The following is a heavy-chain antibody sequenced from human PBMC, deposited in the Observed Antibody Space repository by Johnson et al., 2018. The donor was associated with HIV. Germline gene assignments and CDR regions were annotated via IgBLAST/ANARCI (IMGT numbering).Heavy chain of an antibody. CDR2: IKQDGSEK. Sequence: VQLVESGGGLVQPGGSLRLSCAASGLTFSSYWMSWVRQAPGRWLEWVANIKQDGSEKYYVDSLRGRFTISRDNAKNSLYLQMNSLRAEDTALYYCAKDSSTVVSDGAFDIWGQGTMVTVSS. CDR1: GLTFSSYW. D-gene: IGHD4-23*01. CDR3: AKDSSTVVSDGAFDI. V-gene: IGHV3-7*03. J-gene: IGHJ3*02.